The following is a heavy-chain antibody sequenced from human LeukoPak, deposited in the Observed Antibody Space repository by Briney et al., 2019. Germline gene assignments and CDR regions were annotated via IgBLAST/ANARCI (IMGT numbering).Heavy chain of an antibody. Sequence: ASVKVSCKASGYIFTSYSITWVRQAPGQGLEWMGWISSYNGNTNYAQKFQGRVTMTTDTSTTTAYMELRSLSSDDTAVYYCARDRSVGYCSPWGQGTLVTVSS. CDR3: ARDRSVGYCSP. J-gene: IGHJ5*02. CDR1: GYIFTSYS. D-gene: IGHD2-2*03. V-gene: IGHV1-18*01. CDR2: ISSYNGNT.